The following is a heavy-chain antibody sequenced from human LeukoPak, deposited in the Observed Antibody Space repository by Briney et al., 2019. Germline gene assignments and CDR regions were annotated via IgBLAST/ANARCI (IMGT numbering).Heavy chain of an antibody. D-gene: IGHD1-1*01. V-gene: IGHV3-33*06. J-gene: IGHJ4*02. CDR1: GFTFSSYG. Sequence: GGSLRLSCAASGFTFSSYGMHWVRQAPGKGLEWVAVIWYDGSNKYYVDSVKGRFTISRDNSKNTLYLQMNSLRAEDTAVYSCAKDSTTGTLSLDYWGQGTLVTVSS. CDR3: AKDSTTGTLSLDY. CDR2: IWYDGSNK.